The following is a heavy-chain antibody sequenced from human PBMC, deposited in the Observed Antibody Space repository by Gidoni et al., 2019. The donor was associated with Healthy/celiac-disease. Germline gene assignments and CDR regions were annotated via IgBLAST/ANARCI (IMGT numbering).Heavy chain of an antibody. V-gene: IGHV7-4-1*02. J-gene: IGHJ4*02. CDR1: GYTFTSYA. CDR2: INPNTGKQ. Sequence: QVQLVHSGSELKKPGASVKVSCKASGYTFTSYAMTCVRQAPGQGLEWMGWINPNTGKQTYAQGFTGRFVFSLDTSVSTAYLQISSLKAEDTAVYYCARDGSSWRGYWGQGTLVTVSS. D-gene: IGHD6-13*01. CDR3: ARDGSSWRGY.